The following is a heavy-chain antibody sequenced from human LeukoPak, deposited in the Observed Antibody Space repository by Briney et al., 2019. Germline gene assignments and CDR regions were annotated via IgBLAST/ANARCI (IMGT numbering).Heavy chain of an antibody. V-gene: IGHV1-2*02. CDR2: INPNSGGT. Sequence: ASVKVSCKDSGYTFTGYYMKWVRQGPGQGGERMGWINPNSGGTNYAEKFQGRVNMNRDTAISTAYMELSRLSSDDTAVYYCARTGYTAMVTGFDSWGQGTLVTVSS. D-gene: IGHD5-18*01. CDR1: GYTFTGYY. CDR3: ARTGYTAMVTGFDS. J-gene: IGHJ4*02.